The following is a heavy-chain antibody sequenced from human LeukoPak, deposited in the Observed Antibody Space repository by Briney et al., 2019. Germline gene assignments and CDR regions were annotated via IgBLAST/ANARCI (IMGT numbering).Heavy chain of an antibody. Sequence: SETLSLTCTVSGGSISSSSYYWGWIRQPPGKGLEWIGSIYYSGSTYYNPSLKSRVTISVDTSKNQFFLKLSSVTAADTAVYYCARDLEAAAGTSFDYWGQGTLVTVSS. CDR2: IYYSGST. CDR1: GGSISSSSYY. D-gene: IGHD6-13*01. CDR3: ARDLEAAAGTSFDY. J-gene: IGHJ4*02. V-gene: IGHV4-39*07.